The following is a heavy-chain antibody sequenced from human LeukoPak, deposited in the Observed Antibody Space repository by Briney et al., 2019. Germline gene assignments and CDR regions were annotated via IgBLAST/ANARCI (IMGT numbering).Heavy chain of an antibody. CDR3: ARGDYVWGSYHDKDAFDI. CDR2: ISYDGSNK. V-gene: IGHV3-30*04. Sequence: GGSLRLSCAASGFTFSSYAMHWVRQAPGKGLEWVAVISYDGSNKYYADSVKGRFTISRDNSKNTLYLQMNSLRAEDTAVYYCARGDYVWGSYHDKDAFDIWGQGTMVTVSS. J-gene: IGHJ3*02. D-gene: IGHD3-16*01. CDR1: GFTFSSYA.